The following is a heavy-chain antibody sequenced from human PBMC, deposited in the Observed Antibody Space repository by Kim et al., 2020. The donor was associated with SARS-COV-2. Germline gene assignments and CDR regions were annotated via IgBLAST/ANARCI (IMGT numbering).Heavy chain of an antibody. CDR2: ISAYNGNT. J-gene: IGHJ3*02. CDR3: ARGSDVLRYLGGAFDI. CDR1: GYTFTSYG. V-gene: IGHV1-18*01. Sequence: ASVKVSCKASGYTFTSYGISWVRQAPGQGLEWMGWISAYNGNTNYAQKLQGRVTMTTDTSTSTAYMELRSLRSDDTAVYYCARGSDVLRYLGGAFDIWGQGTMVTVSS. D-gene: IGHD3-9*01.